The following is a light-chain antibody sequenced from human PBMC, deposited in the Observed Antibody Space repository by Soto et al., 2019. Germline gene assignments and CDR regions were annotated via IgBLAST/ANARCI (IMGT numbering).Light chain of an antibody. Sequence: QSALTQPASVSGSPGQSITISCTGTISDVGGYNFVSWYQQYPGKAPKLMICDVSNRPAGVSKRFSGSKSGNTASLTISGLQAEDESDYYCSSFTGSNYVFGTGTKLTVL. CDR1: ISDVGGYNF. J-gene: IGLJ1*01. V-gene: IGLV2-14*03. CDR2: DVS. CDR3: SSFTGSNYV.